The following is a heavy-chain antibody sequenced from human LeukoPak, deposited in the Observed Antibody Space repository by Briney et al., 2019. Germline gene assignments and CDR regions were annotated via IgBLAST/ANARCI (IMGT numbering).Heavy chain of an antibody. CDR3: ARGSPPYYYDSSGHDALDI. CDR2: IGTADDT. J-gene: IGHJ3*02. Sequence: GRSLRLSCAAAGFTFSSYEMHWVRQATGKCLECLSAIGTADDTNYPGTVKGRFTISRENAKNSLYLQMNSLRAGDTAVHYCARGSPPYYYDSSGHDALDIWGQGTMVTVSS. V-gene: IGHV3-13*01. CDR1: GFTFSSYE. D-gene: IGHD3-22*01.